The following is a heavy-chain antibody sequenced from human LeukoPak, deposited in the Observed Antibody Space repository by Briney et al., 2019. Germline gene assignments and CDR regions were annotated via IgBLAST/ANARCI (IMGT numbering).Heavy chain of an antibody. CDR2: MNPNSGNT. CDR1: GYTFTSYD. CDR3: ARAIHRFTGKRLVHFNA. Sequence: ASVKVSCKASGYTFTSYDINWVRQATGQGLEWMGWMNPNSGNTGYAQKFQGRVTMTRNTSISTAYMELSSLRSEDTAIYYCARAIHRFTGKRLVHFNAWGQGFLVTVSS. J-gene: IGHJ4*02. V-gene: IGHV1-8*01. D-gene: IGHD6-13*01.